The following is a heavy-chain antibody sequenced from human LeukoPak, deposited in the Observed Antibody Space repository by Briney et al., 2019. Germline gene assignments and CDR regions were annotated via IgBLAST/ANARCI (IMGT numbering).Heavy chain of an antibody. CDR2: INAGNGNT. V-gene: IGHV1-3*01. CDR1: GYTFTSYA. Sequence: GASVKVSCKASGYTFTSYAMHWVRHAPGQRLEWIGWINAGNGNTKYSQKFQGRVTITRDTSASTAYMELSSLRSEDTAVYYCARVAMVRGVIMLYFDYWGQGTLVTVSS. CDR3: ARVAMVRGVIMLYFDY. D-gene: IGHD3-10*01. J-gene: IGHJ4*02.